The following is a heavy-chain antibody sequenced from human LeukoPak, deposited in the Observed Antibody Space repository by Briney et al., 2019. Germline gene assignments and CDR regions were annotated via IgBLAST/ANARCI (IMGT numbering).Heavy chain of an antibody. Sequence: GGSLRLSCVASGFTFSDYNMHWVRQVPGKGLEWISYISRSGATIYYADSVRGRFTISRDNAKISVYLQMNSLRAEDTAVYYCAKDAGGGLCYFDYWGQGTLVTVSS. V-gene: IGHV3-48*01. CDR1: GFTFSDYN. CDR3: AKDAGGGLCYFDY. CDR2: ISRSGATI. J-gene: IGHJ4*02. D-gene: IGHD2-2*01.